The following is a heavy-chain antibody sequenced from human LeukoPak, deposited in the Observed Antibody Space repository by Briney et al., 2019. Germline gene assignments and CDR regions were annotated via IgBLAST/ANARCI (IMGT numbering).Heavy chain of an antibody. V-gene: IGHV1-2*02. Sequence: GASVQVSCKASGYPFTGYYMYWVRQAPGQGLEWMGWINPNSGGTKYGQKFQGRIIMTSDTSTSTAYMELSSLRSDDTAVFYCATVSVSSSSGFDYWGQGTLVTVSS. J-gene: IGHJ4*02. CDR1: GYPFTGYY. CDR3: ATVSVSSSSGFDY. CDR2: INPNSGGT. D-gene: IGHD6-6*01.